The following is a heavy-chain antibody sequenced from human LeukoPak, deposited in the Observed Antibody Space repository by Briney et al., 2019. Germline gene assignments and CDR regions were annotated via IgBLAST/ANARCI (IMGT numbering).Heavy chain of an antibody. CDR1: GFTVSSNY. Sequence: GGSLRLSCAASGFTVSSNYMSCVRQAPGKGLEWVSVIYSGGSTYYADSVKGRFTISRDNSKNTLYLQMNSLRAEDTAVYYCARGITAAAHDINNWFAPWGQGTLVTVSS. J-gene: IGHJ5*02. V-gene: IGHV3-66*01. CDR3: ARGITAAAHDINNWFAP. CDR2: IYSGGST. D-gene: IGHD6-13*01.